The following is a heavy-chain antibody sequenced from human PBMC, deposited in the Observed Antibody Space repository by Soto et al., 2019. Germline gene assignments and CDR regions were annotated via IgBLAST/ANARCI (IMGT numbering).Heavy chain of an antibody. D-gene: IGHD2-15*01. CDR1: GFSFSSYS. CDR3: ARDCSGGSCYPGMDV. Sequence: GGSLRLSCAASGFSFSSYSMNWVRQAPGKWLEWVSYIGSSGGSIIYADSVKGRFTISRDNAKNSLYLQINSLRAEDTAVYFCARDCSGGSCYPGMDVWGQGTTVTVSS. CDR2: IGSSGGSI. V-gene: IGHV3-48*04. J-gene: IGHJ6*02.